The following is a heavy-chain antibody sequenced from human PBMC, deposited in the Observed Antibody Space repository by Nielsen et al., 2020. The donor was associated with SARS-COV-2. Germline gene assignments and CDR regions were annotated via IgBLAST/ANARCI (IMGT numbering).Heavy chain of an antibody. CDR1: GFTFSSYA. J-gene: IGHJ6*02. Sequence: GESLKISCAASGFTFSSYAMHWVRQAPGKGLEWVAVISYDGSNKYYADSVKGRFTISRDNSKNTLYLQMNSLRAEDTAVYYCARDPPITIFGVVSPHYYGMDVWGQGTTVTVSS. V-gene: IGHV3-30-3*01. CDR3: ARDPPITIFGVVSPHYYGMDV. D-gene: IGHD3-3*01. CDR2: ISYDGSNK.